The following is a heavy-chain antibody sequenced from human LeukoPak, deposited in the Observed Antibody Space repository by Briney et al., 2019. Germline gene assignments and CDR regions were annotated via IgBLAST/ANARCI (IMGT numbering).Heavy chain of an antibody. CDR2: INSDGSST. J-gene: IGHJ6*02. CDR1: GFTFSSYW. V-gene: IGHV3-74*01. D-gene: IGHD5-18*01. CDR3: AREGYSYPYYYYYGMDV. Sequence: QPGGSLRLSCAASGFTFSSYWMHWVRQAPGKGLVWVSRINSDGSSTSYADSVKGRFTISRDNAKNTLYLQMNSLRAEDTAVYYCAREGYSYPYYYYYGMDVWGRGTTVTVSS.